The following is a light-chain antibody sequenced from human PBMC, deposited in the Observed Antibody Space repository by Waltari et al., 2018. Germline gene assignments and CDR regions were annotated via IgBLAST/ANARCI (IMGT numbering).Light chain of an antibody. Sequence: DIQVTQSPSSLSASMGDRITLTCRTSQSVSSYLNWYQQKPGEAPKLLIYAASTLHRGVPSRFSGSGSGTDYTLTITSLQPEDFATYFCQQSYNTPRTFGLGTKLQIK. CDR1: QSVSSY. CDR2: AAS. V-gene: IGKV1-39*01. CDR3: QQSYNTPRT. J-gene: IGKJ2*01.